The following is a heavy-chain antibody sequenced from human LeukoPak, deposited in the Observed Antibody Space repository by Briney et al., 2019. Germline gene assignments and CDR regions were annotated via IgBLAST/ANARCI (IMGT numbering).Heavy chain of an antibody. V-gene: IGHV1-2*02. D-gene: IGHD3-10*01. CDR2: INPNSGGT. Sequence: GASVKVSCKASGYTFTGYYMHWVRQAPGQGGEWMGWINPNSGGTNYAQKFQGRVTMTRDTSISTAYMELSRLRSDDTAVYYCARSYGSGSYGYYYGMDVWGQGTTVTVSS. J-gene: IGHJ6*02. CDR1: GYTFTGYY. CDR3: ARSYGSGSYGYYYGMDV.